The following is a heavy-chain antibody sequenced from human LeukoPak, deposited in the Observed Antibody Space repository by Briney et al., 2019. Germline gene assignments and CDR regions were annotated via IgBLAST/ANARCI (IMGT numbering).Heavy chain of an antibody. Sequence: GGSLRLSCAASGFTFSNYGMHWVRQAPGKGLEWVSVISSDGSAEYYADSVKGRFAIYRDNSRNTLYLQMNGLRPEDTAVYYRAKELTRGSSWYEDYWGQGTLVTVSS. CDR1: GFTFSNYG. V-gene: IGHV3-30*18. CDR3: AKELTRGSSWYEDY. D-gene: IGHD6-13*01. CDR2: ISSDGSAE. J-gene: IGHJ4*02.